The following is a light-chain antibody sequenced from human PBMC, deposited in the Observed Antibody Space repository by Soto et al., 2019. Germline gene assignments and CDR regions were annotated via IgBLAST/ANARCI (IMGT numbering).Light chain of an antibody. CDR3: QQYYSTPWT. Sequence: DIVMTQSPDSLALSLGERATINCKSSQSVLYTSTNNTSLAWYQQKPGQPPKLLIYWASTRESGVPDRFSGSGSGTDFTLTISSRQVEDVAVYYCQQYYSTPWTFGQGTKVEIK. CDR1: QSVLYTSTNNTS. J-gene: IGKJ1*01. CDR2: WAS. V-gene: IGKV4-1*01.